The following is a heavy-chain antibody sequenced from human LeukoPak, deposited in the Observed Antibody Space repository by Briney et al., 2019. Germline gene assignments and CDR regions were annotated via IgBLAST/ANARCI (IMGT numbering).Heavy chain of an antibody. V-gene: IGHV3-33*01. D-gene: IGHD3-16*02. CDR1: GFTFSSYG. Sequence: GGSLRLSCAASGFTFSSYGMHWVRQAPGKGLEWVAVIWYDGSNKYYADSVKGRFTISRDNSKNTLYLQMNSLRAEDTAVYYCVRERGVWGSYRTGLLDYWGQGTLVTVSS. CDR3: VRERGVWGSYRTGLLDY. J-gene: IGHJ4*02. CDR2: IWYDGSNK.